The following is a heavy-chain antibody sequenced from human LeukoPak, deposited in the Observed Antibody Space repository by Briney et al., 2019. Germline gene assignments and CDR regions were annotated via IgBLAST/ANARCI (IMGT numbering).Heavy chain of an antibody. CDR3: AKTAGGSIYGYIEY. CDR2: ISGNDGST. J-gene: IGHJ4*02. V-gene: IGHV3-23*01. CDR1: GFTLTNNA. D-gene: IGHD3-16*02. Sequence: GGSLRLSCAASGFTLTNNAMSWVRQAPGKGLEWVSVISGNDGSTYYAHSVKGRFTISRDNSRNTLYLQMNSLRAEDTAIYNCAKTAGGSIYGYIEYWGQGILDTVSS.